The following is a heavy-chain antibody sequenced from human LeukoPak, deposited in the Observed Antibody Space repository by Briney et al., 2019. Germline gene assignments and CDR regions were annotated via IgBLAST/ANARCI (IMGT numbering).Heavy chain of an antibody. J-gene: IGHJ4*02. CDR3: ARHYYGGSVWGYYFDN. Sequence: SETLSLTCTVSGASITSVSDYWGWFRQPPGKGLEWIGSVRYSGTTYHSPSLRSRLTMSIDTSKNQFSLKLSSVTAADTAVYRCARHYYGGSVWGYYFDNWGQGTLVAVSS. CDR1: GASITSVSDY. CDR2: VRYSGTT. V-gene: IGHV4-39*01. D-gene: IGHD3-22*01.